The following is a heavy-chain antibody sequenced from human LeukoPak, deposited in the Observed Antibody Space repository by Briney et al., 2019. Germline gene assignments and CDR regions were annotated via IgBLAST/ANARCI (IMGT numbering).Heavy chain of an antibody. Sequence: ASVKVSCKASGYSFIAYFIHWVRQAPGQGPEWMGWINPSNGGTKYAQNFQGRVTVTWDTSMSTAYMELTSLRSDDTAVYYCARDRYTSSWTAAFDFWGQGTLVTVSS. CDR3: ARDRYTSSWTAAFDF. CDR2: INPSNGGT. V-gene: IGHV1-2*02. J-gene: IGHJ4*02. CDR1: GYSFIAYF. D-gene: IGHD6-13*01.